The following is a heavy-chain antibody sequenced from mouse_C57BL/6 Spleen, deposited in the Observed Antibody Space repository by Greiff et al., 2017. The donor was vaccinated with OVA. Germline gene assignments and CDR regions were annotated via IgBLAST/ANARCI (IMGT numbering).Heavy chain of an antibody. CDR1: GFTFSSYA. J-gene: IGHJ4*01. D-gene: IGHD3-2*02. CDR2: ISDGGSYT. Sequence: EVQRVESGGGLVKPGGSLKLSCAASGFTFSSYAMSWVRQTPEKRLEWVATISDGGSYTYYPDNVKGRFTISRDNAKNNLYLQMSHLKSEDTAMYYCARSDSSGYAMDYWGQGTSVTVSS. CDR3: ARSDSSGYAMDY. V-gene: IGHV5-4*01.